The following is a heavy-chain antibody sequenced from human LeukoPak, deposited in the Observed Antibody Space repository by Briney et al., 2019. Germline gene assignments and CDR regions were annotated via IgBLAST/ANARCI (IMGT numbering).Heavy chain of an antibody. V-gene: IGHV3-48*04. CDR1: GFTFSSYS. CDR2: ISSSSGTI. J-gene: IGHJ6*03. Sequence: GGSLRLSCAASGFTFSSYSMNWVRQALGKGLEWVSYISSSSGTIYYADSVKGRFTISRDNAKNSLFLQMNSLRAEDTAVYYCARGHYYYMDVWGKGTTVTVSS. CDR3: ARGHYYYMDV.